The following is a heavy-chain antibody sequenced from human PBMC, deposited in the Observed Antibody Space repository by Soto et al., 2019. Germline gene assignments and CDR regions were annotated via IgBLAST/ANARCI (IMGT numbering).Heavy chain of an antibody. D-gene: IGHD2-15*01. CDR2: ISYDGSNK. V-gene: IGHV3-30-3*01. Sequence: HPSGSLRLSCAASGGTFSIYSMHWVRQAPGKGLEWVAVISYDGSNKYYAASVKGRFTISRDNSKDTLYLQMNSLRAEDTAVYYCAREFMGYCSGGSCYDPTIDYWGQGTLVTVSS. CDR1: GGTFSIYS. J-gene: IGHJ4*02. CDR3: AREFMGYCSGGSCYDPTIDY.